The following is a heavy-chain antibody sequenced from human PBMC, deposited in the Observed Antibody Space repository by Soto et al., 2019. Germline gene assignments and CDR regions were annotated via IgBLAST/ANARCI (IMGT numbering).Heavy chain of an antibody. CDR3: ARLKSDGPDSYYCDH. J-gene: IGHJ4*02. CDR2: IKPSGDT. Sequence: QLQLQESGPGVVKASETLSLSCSVSGGSFSSDDWGWFRQPPGKGLEWVGSIKPSGDTFHNPGRNSRLTISVDTSKTQFSLKLSSVTAADTAVYYCARLKSDGPDSYYCDHWGQGTLVTVSS. D-gene: IGHD2-21*01. V-gene: IGHV4-39*01. CDR1: GGSFSSDD.